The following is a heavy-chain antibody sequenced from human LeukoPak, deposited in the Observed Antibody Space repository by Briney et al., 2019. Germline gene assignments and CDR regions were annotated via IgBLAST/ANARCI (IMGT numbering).Heavy chain of an antibody. J-gene: IGHJ3*02. CDR1: GYTLTELS. D-gene: IGHD1-1*01. Sequence: GASVKVSCKVSGYTLTELSMHWVRQAPGKGLEWMGGFDPEDGETIYAQKFQGRVTITTDESTSTAYMELSSLRSEDTAVYYCARGPRELERPFHAFDIWGQGTMVTVSS. V-gene: IGHV1-24*01. CDR3: ARGPRELERPFHAFDI. CDR2: FDPEDGET.